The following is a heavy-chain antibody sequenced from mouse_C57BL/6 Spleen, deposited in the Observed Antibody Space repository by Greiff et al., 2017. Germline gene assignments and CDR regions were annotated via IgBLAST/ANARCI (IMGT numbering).Heavy chain of an antibody. J-gene: IGHJ3*01. CDR2: IRPKSDNSAT. D-gene: IGHD3-1*01. CDR3: TVGICGRFAY. Sequence: DVKLVESGGGLVQPGGSMTLSCVASGFTFSNYWMNWVRQSPEKGLEWVAPIRPKSDNSATHHAESGKGRFTISRDESKSSVYLQMYDVRAEYTGIYYCTVGICGRFAYWGQGTLVTVSA. V-gene: IGHV6-3*01. CDR1: GFTFSNYW.